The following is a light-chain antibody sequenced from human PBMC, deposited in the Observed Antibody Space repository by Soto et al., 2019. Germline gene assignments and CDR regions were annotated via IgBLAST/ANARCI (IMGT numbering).Light chain of an antibody. J-gene: IGLJ3*02. V-gene: IGLV2-14*01. CDR2: ASS. CDR3: CSYAGSYNLGV. CDR1: SSDVGGYNY. Sequence: QSVLTQPASVSGSPGQSITISCTGTSSDVGGYNYVSWYQHHAGKAPRLMIYASSNRPSGVSHRFSGSRSGNTASLTISGLQAEDEADYFCCSYAGSYNLGVFGGGTKLTVL.